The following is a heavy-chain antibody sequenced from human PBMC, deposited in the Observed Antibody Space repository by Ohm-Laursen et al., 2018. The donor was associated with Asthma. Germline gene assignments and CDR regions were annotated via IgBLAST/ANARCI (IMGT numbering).Heavy chain of an antibody. V-gene: IGHV4-4*08. CDR3: ARGTSSGYFDY. CDR1: GASFSTYY. J-gene: IGHJ4*02. CDR2: IYSTGST. Sequence: SETLSLTCTLSGASFSTYYWGWIRQPPGKGLEWIGYIYSTGSTNYNPSLESRVTISIDTSTNQFSLKLSSVIAADTAVYYCARGTSSGYFDYWGQGTLVTVSS.